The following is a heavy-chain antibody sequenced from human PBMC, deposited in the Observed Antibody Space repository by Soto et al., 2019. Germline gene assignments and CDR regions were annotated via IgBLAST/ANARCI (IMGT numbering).Heavy chain of an antibody. D-gene: IGHD3-22*01. CDR3: AKNHYDSSGYYIIDH. Sequence: SETLSLTCTVSGGSISGRCWSWVRQSPGKGLEWIGYFCYTGSTNYNPSLKSRVTISVDRSKTQCSLKLTSVTAADTAVYYCAKNHYDSSGYYIIDHWGQGTLVTVSS. CDR2: FCYTGST. CDR1: GGSISGRC. J-gene: IGHJ5*02. V-gene: IGHV4-59*01.